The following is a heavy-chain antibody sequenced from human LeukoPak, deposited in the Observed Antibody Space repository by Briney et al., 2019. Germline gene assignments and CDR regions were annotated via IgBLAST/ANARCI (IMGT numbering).Heavy chain of an antibody. CDR3: ARDTGYSYGYGAFDI. D-gene: IGHD5-18*01. Sequence: GGSLRLSCAASGFTFSSYSMNWVRQAPGKGLEWVSSIRSSSSYIYYADSVKGRFTISRDNAKNSLYLQMNSLRAEDTAVYYCARDTGYSYGYGAFDIWGQGTMVTVSS. V-gene: IGHV3-21*01. J-gene: IGHJ3*02. CDR1: GFTFSSYS. CDR2: IRSSSSYI.